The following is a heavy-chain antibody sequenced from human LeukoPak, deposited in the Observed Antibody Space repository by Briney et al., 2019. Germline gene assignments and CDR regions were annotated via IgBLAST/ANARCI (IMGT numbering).Heavy chain of an antibody. J-gene: IGHJ6*03. CDR3: AREKIGTGTVLGKDYYYMDV. D-gene: IGHD3-16*01. CDR1: GGSFSGYY. Sequence: SETLSLTYAVYGGSFSGYYWSWIRQPPGKGLEWIGEINHSGSTNYNPSLKSRVTISVDTSKNQFSLKLSSVTAADTAMYYCAREKIGTGTVLGKDYYYMDVWGKGTTVTVSS. CDR2: INHSGST. V-gene: IGHV4-34*01.